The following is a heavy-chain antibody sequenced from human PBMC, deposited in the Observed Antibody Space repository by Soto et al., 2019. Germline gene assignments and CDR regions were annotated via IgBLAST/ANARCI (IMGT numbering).Heavy chain of an antibody. V-gene: IGHV4-61*01. Sequence: SETLSLTCTVSGGSVSSGSYYWSWIRQPPGKGLEWIGYIYYSGSTNYNPSLKSRVTISVDTSKNQFPLKLSSVTAADTAVYYCARDSPVATIPHYHYGMDVWGQGTTVTVSS. J-gene: IGHJ6*02. CDR3: ARDSPVATIPHYHYGMDV. CDR1: GGSVSSGSYY. CDR2: IYYSGST. D-gene: IGHD5-12*01.